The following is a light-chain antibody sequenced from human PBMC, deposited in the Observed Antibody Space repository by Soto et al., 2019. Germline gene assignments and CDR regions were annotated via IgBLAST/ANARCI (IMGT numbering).Light chain of an antibody. CDR2: AAS. V-gene: IGKV3-20*01. CDR3: QQYGTSPQLT. CDR1: QSVRSNF. Sequence: EVVLTQSPGTVSLSPGERATLSCRASQSVRSNFLAWYQQQPGQAPRLLVYAASSRATGTPDRFTGSGSGTDFTLTISRLEPEDFAVYYCQQYGTSPQLTFGGGTKVE. J-gene: IGKJ4*01.